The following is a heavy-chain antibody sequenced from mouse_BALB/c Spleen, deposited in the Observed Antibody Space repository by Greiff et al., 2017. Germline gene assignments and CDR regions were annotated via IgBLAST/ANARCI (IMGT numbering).Heavy chain of an antibody. J-gene: IGHJ2*01. CDR3: TRPLTTPFDY. CDR2: IRLKSNNYAT. Sequence: EVKVEESGGGLVQPGGSMKLSCVASGFTFSNYWMNWVRQSPEKGLEWVAEIRLKSNNYATHYAESVKGRFTISRDDSKSSVYLQMNNLRAEDTGIDYCTRPLTTPFDYWGQGTTLTVSS. V-gene: IGHV6-6*02. D-gene: IGHD1-1*01. CDR1: GFTFSNYW.